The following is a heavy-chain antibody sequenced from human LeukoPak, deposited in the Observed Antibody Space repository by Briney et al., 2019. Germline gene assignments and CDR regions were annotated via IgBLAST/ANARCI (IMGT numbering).Heavy chain of an antibody. CDR2: IYYSGST. V-gene: IGHV4-39*07. J-gene: IGHJ4*02. D-gene: IGHD3-22*01. Sequence: SETLSLTCTVSGGSISSSSYYWGWIRQPPGKGLEWIGSIYYSGSTYYNPSLKSRVTISVDRSKNQFSLKLSSVTAADTAVYYCARRDYYDSSGQDYWGQGTLVTVSS. CDR3: ARRDYYDSSGQDY. CDR1: GGSISSSSYY.